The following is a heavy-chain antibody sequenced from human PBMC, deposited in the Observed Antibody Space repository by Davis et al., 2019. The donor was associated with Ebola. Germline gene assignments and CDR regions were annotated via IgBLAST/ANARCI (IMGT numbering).Heavy chain of an antibody. J-gene: IGHJ4*02. D-gene: IGHD1-1*01. Sequence: ASVKVSCKASGYTFSHYAMNWVRQAPGQGLEWMGWINPHNGNTNYAQNVQGRVIMTTDTATTTAYMEVGGLRSDDTAVYYCARAQFPTTSDHWGQGTLVTVSS. V-gene: IGHV1-18*01. CDR3: ARAQFPTTSDH. CDR1: GYTFSHYA. CDR2: INPHNGNT.